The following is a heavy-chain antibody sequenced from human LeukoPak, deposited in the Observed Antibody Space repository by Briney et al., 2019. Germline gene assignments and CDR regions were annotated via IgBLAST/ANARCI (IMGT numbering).Heavy chain of an antibody. J-gene: IGHJ4*02. CDR3: ARDFEVSSGQD. CDR2: ISSSSSYI. V-gene: IGHV3-21*01. D-gene: IGHD6-19*01. Sequence: GGSLRLSCAASGFTFGTYWMHWVRQAPGKGLEWVSSISSSSSYIYYADSVKGRFTISRDNAKNSLYLQMNSLRAEDTAVYYCARDFEVSSGQDWGQGTLVTVSS. CDR1: GFTFGTYW.